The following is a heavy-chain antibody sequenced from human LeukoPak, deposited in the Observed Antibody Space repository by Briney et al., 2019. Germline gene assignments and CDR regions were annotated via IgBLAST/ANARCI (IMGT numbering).Heavy chain of an antibody. V-gene: IGHV3-66*01. CDR1: GFTVSNNY. Sequence: EGSLRLSCAASGFTVSNNYMNWVRQAAGKGLEGVSVLYSGGSKYYADSVKGRFTISRDNSKNTLYLQMNSLRAEDTAVYYCARDGYYDILTGYLATDAFDIWGQGTMVTVSS. CDR3: ARDGYYDILTGYLATDAFDI. D-gene: IGHD3-9*01. J-gene: IGHJ3*02. CDR2: LYSGGSK.